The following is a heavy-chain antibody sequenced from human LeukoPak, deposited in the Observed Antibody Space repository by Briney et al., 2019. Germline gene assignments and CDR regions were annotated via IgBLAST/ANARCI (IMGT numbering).Heavy chain of an antibody. V-gene: IGHV4-59*12. CDR1: GGSISNFY. J-gene: IGHJ4*02. Sequence: SETLSLTRTVSGGSISNFYWSWIRQPPGKGLEWIGYIYYSGTTKYNPSLKSRVTISVDTSKNQFSLKLNSVTAADTAVYYCARGYSSSWFFFDYWGQGTLVTVSS. D-gene: IGHD6-13*01. CDR3: ARGYSSSWFFFDY. CDR2: IYYSGTT.